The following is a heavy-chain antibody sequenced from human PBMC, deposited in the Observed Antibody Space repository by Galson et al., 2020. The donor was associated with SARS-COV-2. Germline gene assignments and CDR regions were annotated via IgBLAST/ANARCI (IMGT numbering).Heavy chain of an antibody. J-gene: IGHJ5*02. CDR1: GDSISYYY. V-gene: IGHV4-59*01. CDR3: ARGVPDIAVVVAATPTWFDP. D-gene: IGHD2-15*01. Sequence: SETLSLTCTVSGDSISYYYWSWIRQPPGEGLEWIGNIYYSGSTNYNPSLKSRVTISIDTSKNQFSLKLKSLTAADTAVYYCARGVPDIAVVVAATPTWFDPWGQGTLVTVSS. CDR2: IYYSGST.